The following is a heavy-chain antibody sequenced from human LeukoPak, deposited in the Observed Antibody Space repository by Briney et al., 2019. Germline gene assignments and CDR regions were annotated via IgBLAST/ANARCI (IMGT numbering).Heavy chain of an antibody. Sequence: GGSLRLSCIASGFTFSNYGMSWVRQAPGKGLEWVSIISGSGDRTLHADSVKGRFTVSRDNAKNSLYLQMNSLRAEDTAVYYCGGPNPLLERPSAMDVWGQGTTVTVSS. D-gene: IGHD3-3*01. CDR1: GFTFSNYG. CDR3: GGPNPLLERPSAMDV. CDR2: ISGSGDRT. V-gene: IGHV3-23*01. J-gene: IGHJ6*02.